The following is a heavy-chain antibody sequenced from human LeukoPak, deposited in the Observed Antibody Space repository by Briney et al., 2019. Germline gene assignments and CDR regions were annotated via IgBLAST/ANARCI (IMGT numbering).Heavy chain of an antibody. Sequence: PSETLSLTCTVSGGSISNYYWNWIRQPPWKGLEWIGYISYSGSTNYNPSLKSRVTISVDTSKNQFSLKLSSVTAADTAVYYCASGRDGYTYDAFDIWGQGTMVTVSS. CDR2: ISYSGST. D-gene: IGHD5-24*01. CDR3: ASGRDGYTYDAFDI. V-gene: IGHV4-59*01. J-gene: IGHJ3*02. CDR1: GGSISNYY.